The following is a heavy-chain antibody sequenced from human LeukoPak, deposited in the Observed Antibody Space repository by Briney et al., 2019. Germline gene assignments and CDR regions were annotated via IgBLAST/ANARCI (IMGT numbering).Heavy chain of an antibody. D-gene: IGHD4-17*01. CDR3: AKEYGDYLADY. CDR1: GFTFSSYG. J-gene: IGHJ4*02. Sequence: GGSLRLSCAASGFTFSSYGMHWVRQAPGKGLEWVAVISYDGSNKYYADSVKGRFTISRDNSKNTLYLQMNSLRAEDTAVYYCAKEYGDYLADYWGQGTLVTVSS. V-gene: IGHV3-30*18. CDR2: ISYDGSNK.